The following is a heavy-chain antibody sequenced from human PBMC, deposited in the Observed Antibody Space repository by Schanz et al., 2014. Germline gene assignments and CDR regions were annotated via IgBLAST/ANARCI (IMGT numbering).Heavy chain of an antibody. CDR3: AKVAPAATYLDS. D-gene: IGHD2-2*01. V-gene: IGHV3-30*18. CDR2: ISYDGSSK. CDR1: GFTFSDYY. J-gene: IGHJ4*02. Sequence: VQLLESGGGLVQPGGSLRLSCAASGFTFSDYYMSWIRQAPGKGLEWVALISYDGSSKNHADSVQGRFTISRDNSKKTLYLQMNSLSAEDTAVYYCAKVAPAATYLDSWGLGTLVTVSS.